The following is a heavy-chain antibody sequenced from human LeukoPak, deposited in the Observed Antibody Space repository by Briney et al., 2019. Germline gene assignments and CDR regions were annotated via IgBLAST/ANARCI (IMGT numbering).Heavy chain of an antibody. J-gene: IGHJ4*02. CDR3: ARQGGDYENYFDY. Sequence: SETLSLTCTVSGGSISSYYWSWIRQPPGKGLEWIGYIFYSGSTNYNPSLKSRVTISVDTSKNQFSLKLSSVTAADTAVYHCARQGGDYENYFDYWGQGTLVTVSS. V-gene: IGHV4-59*08. D-gene: IGHD4-17*01. CDR2: IFYSGST. CDR1: GGSISSYY.